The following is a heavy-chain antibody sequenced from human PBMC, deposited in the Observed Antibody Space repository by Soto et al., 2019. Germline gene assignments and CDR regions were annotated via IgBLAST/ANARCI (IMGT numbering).Heavy chain of an antibody. CDR3: ARDLSSSSTNYFDS. CDR1: GFTSSDYY. V-gene: IGHV3-11*06. Sequence: GGSLRLSCAASGFTSSDYYMSWIRQAPGKGLEWLSYISSSSSYTNYADSVKGRFTISRDNAKNSLFLQMNSLRADDTAVYYCARDLSSSSTNYFDSWGQGTLVTVSS. J-gene: IGHJ4*02. CDR2: ISSSSSYT.